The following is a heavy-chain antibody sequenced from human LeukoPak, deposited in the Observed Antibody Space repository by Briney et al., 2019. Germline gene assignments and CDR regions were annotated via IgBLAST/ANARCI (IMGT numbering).Heavy chain of an antibody. CDR2: ISGSGGST. V-gene: IGHV3-23*01. D-gene: IGHD6-19*01. CDR3: AKDHGSGWYPAYYFDY. CDR1: GFTFSSHA. J-gene: IGHJ4*02. Sequence: PGGSLRLSCAASGFTFSSHAMSWVRQAPGKGLEWVSTISGSGGSTYYADSVKGRFTISRDNSKNTLYLQMNSLRAEDTAVYYCAKDHGSGWYPAYYFDYWGQGTLVTVSS.